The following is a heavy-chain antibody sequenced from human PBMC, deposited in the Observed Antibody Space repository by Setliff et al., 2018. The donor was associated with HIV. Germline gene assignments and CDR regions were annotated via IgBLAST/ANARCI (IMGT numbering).Heavy chain of an antibody. J-gene: IGHJ4*02. CDR3: ARGVIRGVISQGGLDY. CDR2: IKTGNGDT. D-gene: IGHD3-10*01. CDR1: GYSFSSHP. V-gene: IGHV1-3*04. Sequence: ASVKVSCKTSGYSFSSHPIHWVRQAPGQRPEWMGWIKTGNGDTQYSQKFRDRVTITRDTSADTVYMALSSLRSEDTAVYYCARGVIRGVISQGGLDYWGPGTLVTVSS.